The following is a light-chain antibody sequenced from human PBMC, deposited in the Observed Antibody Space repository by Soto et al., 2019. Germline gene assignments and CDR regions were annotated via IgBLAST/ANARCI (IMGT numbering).Light chain of an antibody. CDR2: DDY. CDR1: SSNIGNNR. J-gene: IGLJ2*01. V-gene: IGLV1-51*01. CDR3: GAWDSSLSAVV. Sequence: QSVLTQPPSMSAAPGQMVTISCSGSSSNIGNNRVSWYQQLPGAAPKLLIYDDYARPSGIPDRFSGSKSGTSATLGITGLQSGDEADYYCGAWDSSLSAVVFGGGTEVTVL.